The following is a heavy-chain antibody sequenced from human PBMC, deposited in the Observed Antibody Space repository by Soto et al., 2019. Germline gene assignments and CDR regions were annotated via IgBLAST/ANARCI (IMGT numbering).Heavy chain of an antibody. CDR3: ARSGAGSGWL. CDR1: GGAVSSGHYY. CDR2: IYYSGST. V-gene: IGHV4-61*01. D-gene: IGHD6-19*01. J-gene: IGHJ4*02. Sequence: QVQLQESGPGLVRPSETLSLTCAVSGGAVSSGHYYWSWSRQPPGKGLEWIGFIYYSGSTSYNPSLKSRVTISVDTSKYQFSLKMNSVTAADTAVYYCARSGAGSGWLGGQGTLVTVSS.